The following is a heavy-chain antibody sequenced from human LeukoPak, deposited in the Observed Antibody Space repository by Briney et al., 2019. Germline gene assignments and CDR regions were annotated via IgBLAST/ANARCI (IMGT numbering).Heavy chain of an antibody. Sequence: SETLSLTCTVSGGSISGHYWSLIRQPPGKGLEWIGYIYYTGITKYNPSLKSRVTISVDTSKNQFSLRLTSVTAADTAVYYCARVSFHYHSGNHGWYFDSWGQGTLVTVSS. CDR3: ARVSFHYHSGNHGWYFDS. CDR1: GGSISGHY. V-gene: IGHV4-59*11. D-gene: IGHD3-10*01. CDR2: IYYTGIT. J-gene: IGHJ4*02.